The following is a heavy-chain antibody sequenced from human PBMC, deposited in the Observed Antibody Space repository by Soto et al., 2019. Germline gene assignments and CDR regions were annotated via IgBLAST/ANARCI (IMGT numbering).Heavy chain of an antibody. CDR1: VGSISTINW. V-gene: IGHV4-4*02. D-gene: IGHD6-6*01. J-gene: IGHJ6*01. CDR3: ARVSSSSDFGMEV. Sequence: SETLSLTCAFSVGSISTINWWTWVRQPPGKGLDWIGEIYQTGSTSYNPSLESRVTISIDKSKNQFSLKLRSVTAADTAVYYCARVSSSSDFGMEVWGQGTTVIVSS. CDR2: IYQTGST.